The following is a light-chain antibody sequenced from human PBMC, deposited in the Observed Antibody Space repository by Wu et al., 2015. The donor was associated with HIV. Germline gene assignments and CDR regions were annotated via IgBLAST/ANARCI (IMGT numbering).Light chain of an antibody. V-gene: IGKV3-15*01. J-gene: IGKJ4*01. CDR3: QQYTHWPPVT. CDR1: QTVNRN. CDR2: DAH. Sequence: EIVMTQSPATLSVSPGGTATLSCRTSQTVNRNLAWYQQKPGQSPRLVIFDAHIRATGTPTRFTGSGYGTDFTLTISSLRSDDLAIYFCQQYTHWPPVTFGGGTRVE.